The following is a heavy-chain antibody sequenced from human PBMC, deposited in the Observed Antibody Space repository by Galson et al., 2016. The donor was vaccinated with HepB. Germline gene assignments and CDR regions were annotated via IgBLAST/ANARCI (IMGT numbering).Heavy chain of an antibody. CDR3: ARVFTMVRGVTNTFYYYGMDV. J-gene: IGHJ6*02. Sequence: QSGAEVKKPGASVKVSCKASGYTFTSYGISWVRQAPGQGLEWMGWINPNSGGTNYAQKFQGRVTMTRDTSISTAYMELSGLKSDDTAVYYCARVFTMVRGVTNTFYYYGMDVWGQGTTVTVSS. V-gene: IGHV1-2*02. CDR2: INPNSGGT. D-gene: IGHD3-10*01. CDR1: GYTFTSYG.